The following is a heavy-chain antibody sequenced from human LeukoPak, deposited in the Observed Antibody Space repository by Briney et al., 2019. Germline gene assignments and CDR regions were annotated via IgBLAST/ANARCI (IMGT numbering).Heavy chain of an antibody. Sequence: GGPLSLPGPAFGFTLDNKARHWFGQAPGRGREGSSGISWNSGSIGYADSVKGRFTISRDNAKNSLYLQMNSLRAEDTAVYYCAKCCSGWVPDAFDIWGQGTMVTVSS. CDR2: ISWNSGSI. J-gene: IGHJ3*02. D-gene: IGHD6-19*01. V-gene: IGHV3-9*01. CDR1: GFTLDNKA. CDR3: AKCCSGWVPDAFDI.